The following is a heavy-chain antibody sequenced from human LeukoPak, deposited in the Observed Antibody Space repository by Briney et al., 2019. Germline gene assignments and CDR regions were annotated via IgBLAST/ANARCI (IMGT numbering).Heavy chain of an antibody. CDR3: AKDIDGDSGNY. D-gene: IGHD4-17*01. CDR2: ISYDGSNK. Sequence: GALRLSCAASGFTFSSYGMHWVRQAPGKGLEWVAVISYDGSNKYYADSVKGRFTISRDNSKNTLYLRMNSLRAEDTAVYYCAKDIDGDSGNYWGQGTLVTVSS. V-gene: IGHV3-30*18. CDR1: GFTFSSYG. J-gene: IGHJ4*02.